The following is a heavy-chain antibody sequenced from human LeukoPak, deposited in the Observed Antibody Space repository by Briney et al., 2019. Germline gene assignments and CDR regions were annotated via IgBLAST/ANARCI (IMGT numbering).Heavy chain of an antibody. V-gene: IGHV3-30-3*01. CDR2: ISYDGSNK. Sequence: PGGSLRLSCAASGFTFSSYAMHWVRQAPGKGLEWVAVISYDGSNKYYADSVKGRFTISRDNSKNTLYLQMNSLRAEDTAVYYCARGYGSYHRYYFDYWGQGTLVTVSS. CDR3: ARGYGSYHRYYFDY. CDR1: GFTFSSYA. D-gene: IGHD1-26*01. J-gene: IGHJ4*02.